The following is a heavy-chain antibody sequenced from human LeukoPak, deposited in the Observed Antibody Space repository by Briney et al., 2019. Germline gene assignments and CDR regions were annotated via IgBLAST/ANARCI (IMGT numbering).Heavy chain of an antibody. CDR2: IYYSGST. CDR1: GGPASSGSYY. V-gene: IGHV4-61*01. Sequence: SSETLSLTCTVSGGPASSGSYYWSWIRQPPGKGLEWIGYIYYSGSTNYNPSLKSRVTISVDTSKNQFSLKLSSVTAADTAVYCCARTDIVVVPAAMPFDYWGQGTLVTVSS. J-gene: IGHJ4*02. CDR3: ARTDIVVVPAAMPFDY. D-gene: IGHD2-2*01.